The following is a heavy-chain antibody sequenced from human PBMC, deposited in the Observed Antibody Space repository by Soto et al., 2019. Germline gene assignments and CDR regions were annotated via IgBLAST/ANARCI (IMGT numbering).Heavy chain of an antibody. J-gene: IGHJ3*02. V-gene: IGHV1-18*01. Sequence: ASVKVSCKASGYTFTSYGISWVRQAPGQGLEWMGWISAYNGNTNYAQKLQGRVTMTTDTSTSTAYMELRSLRSDDTAVYYCARLKEDYGDLPGDDAFDIWGQGTMVTVSS. CDR2: ISAYNGNT. CDR1: GYTFTSYG. CDR3: ARLKEDYGDLPGDDAFDI. D-gene: IGHD4-17*01.